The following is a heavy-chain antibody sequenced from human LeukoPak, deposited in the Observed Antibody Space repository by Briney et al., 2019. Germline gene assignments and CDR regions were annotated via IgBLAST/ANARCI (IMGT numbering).Heavy chain of an antibody. CDR2: IYPGDSDT. CDR1: GYSFTTYW. V-gene: IGHV5-51*01. Sequence: GESLKISCKVSGYSFTTYWIGWVRQMPGKGLEWMGIIYPGDSDTRYSPSIQGQVTISAVKSTNTAYSQWSSLKASDTAMYYCARHYQGAAAATVGFDPWGQGTLVTVSS. CDR3: ARHYQGAAAATVGFDP. J-gene: IGHJ5*02. D-gene: IGHD6-25*01.